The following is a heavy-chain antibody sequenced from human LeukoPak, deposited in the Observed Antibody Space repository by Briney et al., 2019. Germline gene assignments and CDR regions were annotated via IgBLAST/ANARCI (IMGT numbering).Heavy chain of an antibody. Sequence: GGSLRLSCAASGFTFSSTYMNWVRQAPGKGLEWVSVITSGGNSYYSDSVKGRFTTSRENSKKTLYLQMNSLRAEDTAVYYCARGQCSSPSCRYFDYWGQGTLVTVSS. D-gene: IGHD2-2*01. J-gene: IGHJ4*02. CDR2: ITSGGNS. V-gene: IGHV3-66*01. CDR3: ARGQCSSPSCRYFDY. CDR1: GFTFSSTY.